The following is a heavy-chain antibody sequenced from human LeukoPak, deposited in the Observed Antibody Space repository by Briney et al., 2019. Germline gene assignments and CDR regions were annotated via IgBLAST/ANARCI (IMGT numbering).Heavy chain of an antibody. CDR3: ARVRKDSGSYYFDY. D-gene: IGHD1-26*01. CDR1: GGSIGSYY. Sequence: SETLSLTCTVSGGSIGSYYWSWIRQPPGKGLEWIGYIYYSGSTNYNPSLKSRVTISIDTSKNQFSLKLSSVTAADTAVYYCARVRKDSGSYYFDYWGQGTLVTVSS. V-gene: IGHV4-59*12. CDR2: IYYSGST. J-gene: IGHJ4*02.